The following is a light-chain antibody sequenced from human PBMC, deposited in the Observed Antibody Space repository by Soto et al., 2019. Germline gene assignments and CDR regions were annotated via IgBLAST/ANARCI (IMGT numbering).Light chain of an antibody. J-gene: IGKJ3*01. CDR2: AAS. CDR1: QGISSY. CDR3: QQLNSYPL. V-gene: IGKV1-9*01. Sequence: DIQLTQSPSFLSASVGDRVTITCRASQGISSYLAWYQQKPGKAPKLLIYAASTLQSGVPSRVSGSGSRTEFTLTISSLQPEDFATYYCQQLNSYPLFGPGTKVDIK.